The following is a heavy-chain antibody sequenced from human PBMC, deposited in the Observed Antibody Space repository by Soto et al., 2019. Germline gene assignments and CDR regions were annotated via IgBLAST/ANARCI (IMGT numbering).Heavy chain of an antibody. CDR3: ARSYYYGSGSYYFDY. D-gene: IGHD3-10*01. CDR2: IYYSGGT. CDR1: GGSTSSYY. V-gene: IGHV4-59*01. J-gene: IGHJ4*02. Sequence: QVQLQESGPGLVKPSETLSLTCTVSGGSTSSYYWSWIRQPPGKGLEWIGYIYYSGGTNYNPSLKSRVTISVDTSKNQFSLKLSSVTAADTAVYYCARSYYYGSGSYYFDYWGQGTLVTVSS.